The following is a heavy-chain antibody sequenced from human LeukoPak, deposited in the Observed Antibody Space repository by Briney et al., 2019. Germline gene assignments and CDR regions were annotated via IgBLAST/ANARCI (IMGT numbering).Heavy chain of an antibody. CDR2: IYHTGIS. V-gene: IGHV4-59*07. CDR3: ARSVDYFDNTGPHMMFDY. CDR1: GASITSHY. Sequence: PSDTLSLTCNVSGASITSHYCNWIRQPPGKGLEWLGYIYHTGISKFHPSLKSRVSMSVDTAKNQFFLKVNSVTAADTAVYHCARSVDYFDNTGPHMMFDYWGQGSLVTVSS. D-gene: IGHD3-22*01. J-gene: IGHJ4*02.